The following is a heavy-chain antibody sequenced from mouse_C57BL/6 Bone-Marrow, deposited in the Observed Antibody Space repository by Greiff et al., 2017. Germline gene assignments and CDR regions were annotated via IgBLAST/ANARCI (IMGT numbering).Heavy chain of an antibody. V-gene: IGHV5-4*01. CDR1: GFTFSSYA. CDR2: ISDGGSYT. Sequence: EVKLVESGGGLVKPGGSLKLSCAASGFTFSSYAMSWVRQTPEKRLEWVATISDGGSYTYYPDNVKGRFTISRDNANNNLYLQMSHLKSEDTAMYYCARDFITTARYFDVWGTGTTVTVSS. CDR3: ARDFITTARYFDV. J-gene: IGHJ1*03. D-gene: IGHD1-1*01.